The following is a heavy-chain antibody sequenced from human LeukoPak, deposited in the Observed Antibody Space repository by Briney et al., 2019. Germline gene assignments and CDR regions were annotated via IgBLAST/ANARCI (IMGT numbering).Heavy chain of an antibody. CDR2: IYYSGST. D-gene: IGHD5-18*01. CDR3: ARFGYSYGSVFDY. J-gene: IGHJ4*02. CDR1: GCSISTYY. Sequence: PSETLSLTCTFSGCSISTYYWSWIRQPPGKGLEWIGHIYYSGSTNYNPSLKSRVTISVDTSKNQFSLKVTSVTAADTAVYYCARFGYSYGSVFDYWGQGTLVTVSS. V-gene: IGHV4-59*08.